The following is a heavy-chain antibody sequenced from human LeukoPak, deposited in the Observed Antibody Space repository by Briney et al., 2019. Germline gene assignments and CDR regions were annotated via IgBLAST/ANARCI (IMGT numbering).Heavy chain of an antibody. CDR3: ARGRYYYGSGSYPDYGMDV. D-gene: IGHD3-10*01. V-gene: IGHV3-66*01. J-gene: IGHJ6*02. CDR1: GFTVSSNY. CDR2: IYSGGST. Sequence: PGGSLRLSCAASGFTVSSNYMSWVRQAPGKGLEWVSVIYSGGSTYYADSVKGRFTISRDNSKNTLYLQMNSLRAEDTAVYYCARGRYYYGSGSYPDYGMDVWGQGTTVTVSS.